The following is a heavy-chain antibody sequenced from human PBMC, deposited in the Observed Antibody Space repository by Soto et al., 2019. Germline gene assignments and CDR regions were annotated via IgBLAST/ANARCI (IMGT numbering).Heavy chain of an antibody. CDR2: VYYSGST. J-gene: IGHJ3*02. D-gene: IGHD4-17*01. Sequence: WTWIRQPPGKRLEWIEYVYYSGSTNYNPSLKSRVTISVDMSKNQFSLKLSSVTAADTAVYYCARDTVTTSDDAFDIWGQGTMVTVSS. V-gene: IGHV4-59*01. CDR3: ARDTVTTSDDAFDI.